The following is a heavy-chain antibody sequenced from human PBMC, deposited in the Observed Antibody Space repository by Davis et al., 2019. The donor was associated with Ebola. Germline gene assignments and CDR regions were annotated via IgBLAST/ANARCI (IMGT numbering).Heavy chain of an antibody. Sequence: GESLKISCAASGFTVSSNYMSWVRQAPGKGLEWVSVIYSGGSTYYADSVKGRFTISRHNSKNTLYLQMNSLRAEDTAVYYCARESIAVAAADYWGQGTLVTVSS. J-gene: IGHJ4*02. CDR1: GFTVSSNY. CDR2: IYSGGST. D-gene: IGHD6-19*01. V-gene: IGHV3-53*04. CDR3: ARESIAVAAADY.